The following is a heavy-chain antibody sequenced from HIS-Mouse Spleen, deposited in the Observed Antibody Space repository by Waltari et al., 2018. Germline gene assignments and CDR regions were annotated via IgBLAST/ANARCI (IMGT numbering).Heavy chain of an antibody. CDR3: ARHYYYGSGSYYFDY. Sequence: EVQLVETGGGLIQPGGSLRLSCAASVFTVSSNYLSWVRPAPGRGLEWVSVIYSGGSTYYADSVKGRFTISRDNSKNTLYLQMNSLRAEDTAVYYCARHYYYGSGSYYFDYWGQGTLVTVSS. CDR1: VFTVSSNY. D-gene: IGHD3-10*01. V-gene: IGHV3-53*02. CDR2: IYSGGST. J-gene: IGHJ4*02.